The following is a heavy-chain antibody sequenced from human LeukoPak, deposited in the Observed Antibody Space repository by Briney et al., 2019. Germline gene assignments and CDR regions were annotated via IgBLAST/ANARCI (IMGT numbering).Heavy chain of an antibody. CDR1: GYTFTSYG. CDR2: ISAYNGNT. Sequence: GASVKVSCKASGYTFTSYGISWVRQAPGQGLEWMGWISAYNGNTNYAQKLQGRVTMTPDTSTSTAYMELRSLRSDDTAVYYCARGGTNLLYSRGWYMSGYWGQGTLVTVSS. CDR3: ARGGTNLLYSRGWYMSGY. D-gene: IGHD6-19*01. V-gene: IGHV1-18*01. J-gene: IGHJ4*02.